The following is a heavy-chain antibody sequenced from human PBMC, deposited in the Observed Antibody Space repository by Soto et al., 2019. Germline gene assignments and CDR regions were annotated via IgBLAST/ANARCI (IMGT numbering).Heavy chain of an antibody. CDR1: GFSLSTSGVG. V-gene: IGHV2-5*02. CDR2: IYWDDDK. CDR3: AHSEDDTGSSWRYVGY. D-gene: IGHD6-13*01. Sequence: QITLKESGPTLVKPTQTLTLTCTFSGFSLSTSGVGVGWIRQPPGKALEWLALIYWDDDKRYSPSLKSRLTITKDTSKNQVVLTMTNMDPMDTATYYCAHSEDDTGSSWRYVGYWGQGTLVTVSS. J-gene: IGHJ4*02.